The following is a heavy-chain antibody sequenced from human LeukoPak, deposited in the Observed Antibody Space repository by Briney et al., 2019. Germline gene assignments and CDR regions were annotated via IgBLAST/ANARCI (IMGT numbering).Heavy chain of an antibody. CDR2: IYYSGSP. J-gene: IGHJ6*02. Sequence: SETLSLTCRVSGGSISSYYWSWVRQPPGKGLEWVGYIYYSGSPNHNPSLKSRVIISLDTSKHQFSLKLSSVTAADTAVYFCARSGAYSSDSTFYHNLLSAYTCYGMDVWGQGTTVTVSS. CDR1: GGSISSYY. V-gene: IGHV4-59*01. D-gene: IGHD3-22*01. CDR3: ARSGAYSSDSTFYHNLLSAYTCYGMDV.